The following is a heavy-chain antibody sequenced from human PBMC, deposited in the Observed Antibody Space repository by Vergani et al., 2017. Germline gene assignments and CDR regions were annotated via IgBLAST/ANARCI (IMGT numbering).Heavy chain of an antibody. J-gene: IGHJ3*02. D-gene: IGHD5-18*01. CDR1: GFSLSTSGVG. CDR3: AHRRYPSLVDTAMVKADAFDI. V-gene: IGHV2-5*02. CDR2: IYWDDDK. Sequence: QITLKESGPTLVKPTQTLTLTCTFSGFSLSTSGVGVGWIRQPPGKALEWLALIYWDDDKRYSPSLKSRLTITKDTSKNQVVLTMTNMDPVDTATYYCAHRRYPSLVDTAMVKADAFDIWGQGTMVTVSS.